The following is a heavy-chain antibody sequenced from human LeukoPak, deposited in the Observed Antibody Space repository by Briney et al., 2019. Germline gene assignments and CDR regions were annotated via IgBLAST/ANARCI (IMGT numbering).Heavy chain of an antibody. CDR1: GFTFSSYG. CDR3: ARDLDYSTGFDY. Sequence: GGSLRLSCAASGFTFSSYGMHWVRQAPGKGLEWVAVISYDGSNIYYADSVKGRFTISRDNSKNTLYLQMNSLRAEDTAVYYCARDLDYSTGFDYWGQGTLVTVSS. CDR2: ISYDGSNI. V-gene: IGHV3-30*03. J-gene: IGHJ4*02. D-gene: IGHD4-11*01.